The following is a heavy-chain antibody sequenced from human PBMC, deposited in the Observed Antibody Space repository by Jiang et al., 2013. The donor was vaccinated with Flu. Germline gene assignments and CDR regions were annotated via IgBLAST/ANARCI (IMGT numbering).Heavy chain of an antibody. CDR2: INAGNGNT. J-gene: IGHJ5*02. Sequence: SGAEVKKPGASVKVSCKASGYTFTSYAMHWVRQAPGQRLEWMGWINAGNGNTKYSQKFQGRVTITRDTSASTAYMELSSLRSEDTAVYYCARAGPYYDILTGYLSTIWFDPWGQGTLVTVSS. CDR3: ARAGPYYDILTGYLSTIWFDP. V-gene: IGHV1-3*01. D-gene: IGHD3-9*01. CDR1: GYTFTSYA.